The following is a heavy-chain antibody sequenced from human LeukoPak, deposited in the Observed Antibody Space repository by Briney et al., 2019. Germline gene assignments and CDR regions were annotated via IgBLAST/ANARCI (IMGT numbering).Heavy chain of an antibody. J-gene: IGHJ1*01. V-gene: IGHV3-23*01. Sequence: RGSLRLSCAAAGFTFSDYYMSWVRQAPGRGLEWVSAISGSGGSTYYADSVKGRFTISRDNSKNTLYLQMNSLRAEDTAVYYCARTVGATNTVYFQHWGQGTLVTVSS. CDR1: GFTFSDYY. CDR2: ISGSGGST. CDR3: ARTVGATNTVYFQH. D-gene: IGHD1-26*01.